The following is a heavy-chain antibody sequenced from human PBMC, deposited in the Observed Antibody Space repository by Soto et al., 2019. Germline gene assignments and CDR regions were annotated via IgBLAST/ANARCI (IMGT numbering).Heavy chain of an antibody. CDR1: GFTFSSYG. Sequence: GGSLRLSCAASGFTFSSYGMHWVRQAPGKGLEWVAVIWYDGSNKYYADSVKGRFTISRDNSKNTLYLQMNSLRAEDTAVYYCARDRDFWSGYPNWFDPWGQGTLVTVSS. CDR2: IWYDGSNK. J-gene: IGHJ5*02. CDR3: ARDRDFWSGYPNWFDP. D-gene: IGHD3-3*01. V-gene: IGHV3-33*01.